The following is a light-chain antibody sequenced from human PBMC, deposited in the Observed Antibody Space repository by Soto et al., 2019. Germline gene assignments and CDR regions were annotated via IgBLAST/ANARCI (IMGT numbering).Light chain of an antibody. V-gene: IGKV3-15*01. Sequence: EIVLTQSPATLSVSPGERATLSCSASQYVGSTLVWYQQKPGQAPRLLIFGASSRAPGVPARFSGSGSGTEFTLTISSLQSEDFAVYYCQQYNNWPETFGQGTKVDIK. CDR1: QYVGST. CDR2: GAS. J-gene: IGKJ1*01. CDR3: QQYNNWPET.